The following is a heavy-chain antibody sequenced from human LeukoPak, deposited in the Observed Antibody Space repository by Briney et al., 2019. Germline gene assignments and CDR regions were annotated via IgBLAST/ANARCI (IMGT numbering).Heavy chain of an antibody. CDR3: VRDRVGYTYAYPFDL. J-gene: IGHJ4*02. Sequence: ASVKVSCKSSGYSFTSFGLSWVRQAPGQGLEWMTWISACHGHTHFAQKFQGRVTVSTDTSTSTAYLELRSLRSDDTAVYYCVRDRVGYTYAYPFDLCGQGTLVTVSS. D-gene: IGHD5-18*01. CDR1: GYSFTSFG. CDR2: ISACHGHT. V-gene: IGHV1-18*01.